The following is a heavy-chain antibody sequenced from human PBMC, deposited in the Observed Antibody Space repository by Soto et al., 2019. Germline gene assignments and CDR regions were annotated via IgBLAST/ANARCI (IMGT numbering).Heavy chain of an antibody. D-gene: IGHD1-1*01. J-gene: IGHJ3*01. Sequence: QVRLVEAGGGVVQPGRSLRLSCAASGFTFRCYGMHWVRQAPGKGLEWVALISYDGSDEYYGDSMQGRFSISRENSKDTLYLQINSLRVEDTAVYYCAKHPVYKNDAFDVWGQGTMVTVSS. CDR3: AKHPVYKNDAFDV. CDR1: GFTFRCYG. V-gene: IGHV3-30*18. CDR2: ISYDGSDE.